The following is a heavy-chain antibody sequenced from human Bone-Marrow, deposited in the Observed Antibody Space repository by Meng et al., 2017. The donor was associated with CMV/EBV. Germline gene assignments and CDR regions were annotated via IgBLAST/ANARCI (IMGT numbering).Heavy chain of an antibody. CDR3: ARGPCVISRGSTSCNGDGMDV. V-gene: IGHV1-8*01. J-gene: IGHJ6*02. CDR1: GYTFTTYD. D-gene: IGHD2-2*01. CDR2: MNPNSGNT. Sequence: ASVKVSCKASGYTFTTYDINWVRQATGQGLEWMGWMNPNSGNTGYAQKFQGRVTLTRVTSITTAYMELSSLRSEDTAVYYCARGPCVISRGSTSCNGDGMDVWGQGTTVTVSS.